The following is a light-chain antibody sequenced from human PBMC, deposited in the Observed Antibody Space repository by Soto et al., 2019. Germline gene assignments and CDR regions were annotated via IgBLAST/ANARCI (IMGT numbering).Light chain of an antibody. J-gene: IGKJ1*01. CDR3: QQYDSSPAWT. CDR1: QNISDW. CDR2: KAS. Sequence: DMQMTQSPSTLSASVGDKVTITCRASQNISDWLVWYQQKPGKAPKFLIYKASVLQSGVPSRFSGSGTGTDFTLTISSLQPDDFATYYCQQYDSSPAWTFGQGTKVEIK. V-gene: IGKV1-5*03.